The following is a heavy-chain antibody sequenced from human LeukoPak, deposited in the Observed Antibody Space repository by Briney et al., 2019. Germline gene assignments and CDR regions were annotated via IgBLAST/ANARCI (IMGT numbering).Heavy chain of an antibody. J-gene: IGHJ4*02. D-gene: IGHD3-10*01. CDR1: GFTFSSYA. CDR2: ISGSGGST. V-gene: IGHV3-23*01. Sequence: GGSLRLSCAASGFTFSSYAMSWVRQAPGKGLEWVSAISGSGGSTYYADSVKGRFTISRDNSKNTLYLQMNSLRAEDTAVYYCAKGVRLWFGELLSDYWGQGTLVTVSS. CDR3: AKGVRLWFGELLSDY.